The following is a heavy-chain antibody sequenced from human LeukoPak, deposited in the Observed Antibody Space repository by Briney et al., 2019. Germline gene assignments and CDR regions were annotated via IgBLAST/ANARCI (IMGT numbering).Heavy chain of an antibody. J-gene: IGHJ6*03. CDR2: IYYSGST. D-gene: IGHD3-10*01. V-gene: IGHV4-39*01. CDR3: ARHNYYGSGSYIFQKYYYYYMDV. CDR1: GGSISSGSYY. Sequence: PSQTLSLTCTVSGGSISSGSYYWGWIRQPPGKGLEWIGSIYYSGSTNYNPSLKSRVTISVDTSKNQFSLKLSSVTAADTAVYYCARHNYYGSGSYIFQKYYYYYMDVWGKGTTVTISS.